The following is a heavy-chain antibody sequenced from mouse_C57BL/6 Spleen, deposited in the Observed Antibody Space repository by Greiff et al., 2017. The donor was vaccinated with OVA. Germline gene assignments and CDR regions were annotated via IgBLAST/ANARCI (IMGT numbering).Heavy chain of an antibody. Sequence: EVMLVESEGGLVQPGSSMKLSCTASGFTFSDYYMAWVRQVPEKGLEWVANINYDGSSTYYLDSLKSRFIISRDNAKNILYLQMSSLKSEDTATYYCARDRGTTVVRYFDVWGTGTTVTVSS. CDR2: INYDGSST. D-gene: IGHD1-1*01. V-gene: IGHV5-16*01. J-gene: IGHJ1*03. CDR3: ARDRGTTVVRYFDV. CDR1: GFTFSDYY.